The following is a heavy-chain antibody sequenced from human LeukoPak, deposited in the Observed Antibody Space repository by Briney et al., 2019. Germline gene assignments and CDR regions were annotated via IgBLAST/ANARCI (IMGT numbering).Heavy chain of an antibody. Sequence: GASVKVSCKASGYTFTSYAMHWVRQAPGQRLEWMGWSNAGNGNTKYSQEFQGRVTITRDTSISTAYLVLSRLASDDTAVYYCARANTIMTTVVTSFDSWGQGTLVTVSS. CDR3: ARANTIMTTVVTSFDS. CDR1: GYTFTSYA. J-gene: IGHJ4*02. D-gene: IGHD4-23*01. CDR2: SNAGNGNT. V-gene: IGHV1-3*02.